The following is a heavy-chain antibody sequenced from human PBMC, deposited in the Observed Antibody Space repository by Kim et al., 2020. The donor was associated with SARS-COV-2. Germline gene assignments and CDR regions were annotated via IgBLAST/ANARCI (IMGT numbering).Heavy chain of an antibody. V-gene: IGHV4-34*01. D-gene: IGHD1-26*01. CDR3: ARYSGELLVFDY. Sequence: NYNPSLKSRVPISVDTSKNQFSLKLSSVTAADTAVYYCARYSGELLVFDYWGQGTLVTVSS. J-gene: IGHJ4*02.